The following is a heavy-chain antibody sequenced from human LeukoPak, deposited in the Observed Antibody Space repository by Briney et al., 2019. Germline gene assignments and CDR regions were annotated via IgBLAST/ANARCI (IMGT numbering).Heavy chain of an antibody. CDR3: ARAYGDSGHFQH. Sequence: PSQTLSLTCTVSGGSISSGDYYWGWIRQPPGKGLEWIGYIYYSGSTYYNPSLKSRVTISVDTSKNQFSLKLSSVTAADTAVYYCARAYGDSGHFQHWGQGTLVTVSS. V-gene: IGHV4-30-4*08. D-gene: IGHD4-17*01. J-gene: IGHJ1*01. CDR2: IYYSGST. CDR1: GGSISSGDYY.